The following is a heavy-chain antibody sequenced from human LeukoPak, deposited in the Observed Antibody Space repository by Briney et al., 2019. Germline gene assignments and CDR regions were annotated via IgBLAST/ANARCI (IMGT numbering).Heavy chain of an antibody. CDR3: ARRLDY. Sequence: GGSLRLSCAASGFTFSSYSINWVRQAPGKGLEWVSYISSSSTTIYYADSVKGRFTISRDNAKKSLFLQMNSLRAEDTAVYYCARRLDYWGQGTLVTVSS. CDR2: ISSSSTTI. CDR1: GFTFSSYS. V-gene: IGHV3-48*01. J-gene: IGHJ4*02.